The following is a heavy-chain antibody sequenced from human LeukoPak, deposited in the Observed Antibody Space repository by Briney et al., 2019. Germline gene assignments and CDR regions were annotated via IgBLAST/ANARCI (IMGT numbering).Heavy chain of an antibody. J-gene: IGHJ4*02. V-gene: IGHV3-23*01. CDR2: ISGSGSST. CDR1: GFTFSSYA. D-gene: IGHD1-26*01. Sequence: GGSLRLSCAASGFTFSSYAMTWVRQAPGKGLEWVSAISGSGSSTYCADSAKGRFTISRDNSKNTLYLQMNSLRAEDTAVYYCAKGGSGTYYGIDYWGQGTLVTVSS. CDR3: AKGGSGTYYGIDY.